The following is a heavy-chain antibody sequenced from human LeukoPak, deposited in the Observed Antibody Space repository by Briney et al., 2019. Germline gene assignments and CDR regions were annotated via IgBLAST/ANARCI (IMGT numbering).Heavy chain of an antibody. Sequence: SETLSLTCAVYGGSFSGYYWSWIRQPPGKGLEWIGEINHSGSTNYNPSLKSRVTISVDTSKNQFSLKLSSVTAADTVVYYCARGDSSGSFDYWGQGTLVTVSS. D-gene: IGHD3-22*01. V-gene: IGHV4-34*01. CDR3: ARGDSSGSFDY. J-gene: IGHJ4*02. CDR1: GGSFSGYY. CDR2: INHSGST.